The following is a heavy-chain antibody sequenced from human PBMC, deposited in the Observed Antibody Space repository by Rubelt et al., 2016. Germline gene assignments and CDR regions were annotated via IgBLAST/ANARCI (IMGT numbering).Heavy chain of an antibody. V-gene: IGHV3-23*04. D-gene: IGHD7-27*01. CDR2: ISASGGNT. CDR1: GFTFSSYA. Sequence: EVQLVESGGGLVQPGGSLRLSCAASGFTFSSYAMSWVRQAPGEGLEWVSVISASGGNTYYADLVKGRFTISRDNSKNTLYLQMNSLRAEGTAVVDCGKAPWGLYYGMEVWRQATTVSVSS. CDR3: GKAPWGLYYGMEV. J-gene: IGHJ6*02.